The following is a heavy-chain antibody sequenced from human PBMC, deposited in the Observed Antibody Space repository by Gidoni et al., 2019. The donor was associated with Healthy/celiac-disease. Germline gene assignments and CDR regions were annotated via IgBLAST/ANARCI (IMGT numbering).Heavy chain of an antibody. V-gene: IGHV3-7*01. CDR3: ARPCSGGSCPAALWYFDL. CDR2: IKQDGSEK. CDR1: GFTFSSYW. J-gene: IGHJ2*01. D-gene: IGHD2-15*01. Sequence: EVQLVESGGGLVQPGGSLRLSCAASGFTFSSYWMGWVRQAQGKGQEWVANIKQDGSEKYYVDSVKGRFTISRDNAKNSLYLQMNSLRAEDTAVYYCARPCSGGSCPAALWYFDLWGRGTLVTVSS.